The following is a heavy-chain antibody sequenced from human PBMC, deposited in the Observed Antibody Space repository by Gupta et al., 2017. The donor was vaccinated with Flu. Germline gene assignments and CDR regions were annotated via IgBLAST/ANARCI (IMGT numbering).Heavy chain of an antibody. J-gene: IGHJ6*03. CDR2: IIPIFGTA. Sequence: QVQLLQSGAAVKTPGSSVQVSCTAAGGTFRSYAVRWFRQAPGAGLEWMGGIIPIFGTANYAQKFQGRVTITADESTSTAYMELSSLRSEDTAVYYCARDGSQGELLRGNYYYYYMDVWGKGTTVTVSS. V-gene: IGHV1-69*01. D-gene: IGHD1-26*01. CDR3: ARDGSQGELLRGNYYYYYMDV. CDR1: GGTFRSYA.